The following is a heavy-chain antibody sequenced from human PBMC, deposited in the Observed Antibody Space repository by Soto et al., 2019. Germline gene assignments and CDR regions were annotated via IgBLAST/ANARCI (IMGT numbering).Heavy chain of an antibody. Sequence: KGLEWVSGISANGDNKDYADSVKGRFTISRDNAKNSLFLQMNSLRPEDTALYYCAKDVKWGGMTTIHYFDSWGQGTQVTVSS. D-gene: IGHD2-21*02. V-gene: IGHV3-9*01. CDR2: ISANGDNK. CDR3: AKDVKWGGMTTIHYFDS. J-gene: IGHJ4*02.